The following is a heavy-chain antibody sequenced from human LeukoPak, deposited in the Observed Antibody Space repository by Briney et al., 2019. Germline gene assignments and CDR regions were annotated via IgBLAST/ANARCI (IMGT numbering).Heavy chain of an antibody. Sequence: GGSLRLSCAASGFTFSSYWMSWVRQAPGKGLXXXXNIKQDGSEKYYVDSVKGRFTISRDNAKNSLYLQMNSLRAEDTAVYYCARGKKYQLLMTFDYWGQGTLVTVSS. J-gene: IGHJ4*02. V-gene: IGHV3-7*03. CDR2: IKQDGSEK. CDR1: GFTFSSYW. D-gene: IGHD2-2*01. CDR3: ARGKKYQLLMTFDY.